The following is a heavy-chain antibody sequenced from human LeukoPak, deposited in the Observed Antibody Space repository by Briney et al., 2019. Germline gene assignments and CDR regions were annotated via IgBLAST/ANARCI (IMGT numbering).Heavy chain of an antibody. J-gene: IGHJ3*02. CDR3: ARGLYYYDSSGYHNDAFDI. V-gene: IGHV1-18*04. CDR2: IGAYNGNT. D-gene: IGHD3-22*01. Sequence: ASVKVSCKASGYTFTSYYMHWVRQAPGQGLEWMGWIGAYNGNTNYAQKLQGRVTMTTDTSTSTAYMELRSLRSDDTAVYYCARGLYYYDSSGYHNDAFDIWGQGTMVTVSS. CDR1: GYTFTSYY.